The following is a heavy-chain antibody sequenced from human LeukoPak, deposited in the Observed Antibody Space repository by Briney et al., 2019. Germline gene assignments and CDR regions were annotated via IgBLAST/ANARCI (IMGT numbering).Heavy chain of an antibody. CDR2: ISSSSSYI. Sequence: GGSLRLSCAASGFTFSSYSMNWVRQAPGKGLEWVSSISSSSSYIYYADSVKGRFTISRDNAKNSLYLQMNSLRAEDTAVYYCARESGGYYSNYVDYWGQGTLVTVSS. CDR1: GFTFSSYS. J-gene: IGHJ4*02. D-gene: IGHD4-11*01. CDR3: ARESGGYYSNYVDY. V-gene: IGHV3-21*01.